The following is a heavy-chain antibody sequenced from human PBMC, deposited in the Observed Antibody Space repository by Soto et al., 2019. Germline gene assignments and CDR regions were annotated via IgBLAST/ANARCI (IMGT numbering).Heavy chain of an antibody. CDR1: GYTFTSYA. J-gene: IGHJ6*02. Sequence: ASVKVSCKASGYTFTSYAMHWVRQVPGQRLEWMGWINAGNGNTKYSQKFKGRVTITRDTSASTDYMELSSLRSEDTAVYYCARDEVSYHAYDAPPAYYCCMDDWGQGTTVTVSS. D-gene: IGHD3-22*01. CDR2: INAGNGNT. CDR3: ARDEVSYHAYDAPPAYYCCMDD. V-gene: IGHV1-3*01.